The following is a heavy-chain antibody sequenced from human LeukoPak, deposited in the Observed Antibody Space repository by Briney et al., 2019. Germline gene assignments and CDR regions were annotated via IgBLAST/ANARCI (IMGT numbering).Heavy chain of an antibody. CDR1: GFTFSNYA. CDR3: ARHGFSSGWPQVPSEH. V-gene: IGHV3-23*01. J-gene: IGHJ4*02. D-gene: IGHD6-19*01. Sequence: GGSLRLSCTASGFTFSNYALSWVRQAPGKGLEWVSAISGSAEHTYYADSVKGRFTISRDNSKNTLYLQMISLRAEDTAVYYCARHGFSSGWPQVPSEHWGQGTLVTVST. CDR2: ISGSAEHT.